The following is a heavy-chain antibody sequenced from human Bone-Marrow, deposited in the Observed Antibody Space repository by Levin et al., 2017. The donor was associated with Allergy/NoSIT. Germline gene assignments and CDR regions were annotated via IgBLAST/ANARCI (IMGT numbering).Heavy chain of an antibody. CDR3: ARAGDTNYDCLTDSHSRGDWFDP. CDR1: NGSISTYY. V-gene: IGHV4-59*01. D-gene: IGHD3-9*01. J-gene: IGHJ5*02. CDR2: IHYSGTT. Sequence: TPSETLSLTCTVSNGSISTYYWSWIRQPPGKGLEFIGYIHYSGTTNYNPSLQSRVTISLDTSKSHFSLKLTSVTTADTAVYYCARAGDTNYDCLTDSHSRGDWFDPWGQGTLVTVSS.